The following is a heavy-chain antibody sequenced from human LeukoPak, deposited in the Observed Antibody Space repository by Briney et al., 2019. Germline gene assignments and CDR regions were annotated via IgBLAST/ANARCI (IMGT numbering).Heavy chain of an antibody. CDR2: IYYSGST. CDR1: GGSISSYY. CDR3: ARTYYDILTGYYRWFDH. D-gene: IGHD3-9*01. V-gene: IGHV4-59*08. J-gene: IGHJ5*02. Sequence: PSETLSLTCTVSGGSISSYYWSWIRQPPGKGLEWIGYIYYSGSTNYNPSLKSRVTISVDTSKNQFSLTLSSVPAADTAVYYCARTYYDILTGYYRWFDHWGQGTLVTVSS.